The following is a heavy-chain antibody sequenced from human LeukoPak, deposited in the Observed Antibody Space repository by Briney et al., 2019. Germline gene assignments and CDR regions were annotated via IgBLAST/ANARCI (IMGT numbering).Heavy chain of an antibody. CDR3: VKEGPLRRTDFDY. CDR2: IRGSGGGA. J-gene: IGHJ4*02. V-gene: IGHV3-23*01. CDR1: GFTFNSYA. Sequence: GGSLRLSCAASGFTFNSYAMSWVRQAPRKGLEWVSAIRGSGGGAYYADSVKGRFTISRDNSKSTLSPPMNSLRAGDTAVYYCVKEGPLRRTDFDYWAQGTLVTVSS.